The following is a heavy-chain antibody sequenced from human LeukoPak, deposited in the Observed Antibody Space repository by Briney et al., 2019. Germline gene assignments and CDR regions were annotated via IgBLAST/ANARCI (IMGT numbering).Heavy chain of an antibody. CDR3: ARSPLEWLLFLDL. J-gene: IGHJ5*02. CDR1: GFNITDYG. D-gene: IGHD3-3*01. Sequence: ASVKVSCKASGFNITDYGITWVRQAPGQALEWMGWISGYKSHEVQGTVTMTRDTSTNTAYLELRSLRSDDTAVYYCARSPLEWLLFLDLWGQGTLVTVSS. CDR2: ISGYKS. V-gene: IGHV1-18*01.